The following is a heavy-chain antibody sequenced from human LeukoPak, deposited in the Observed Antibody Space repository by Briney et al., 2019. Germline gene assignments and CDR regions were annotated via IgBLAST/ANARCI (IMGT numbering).Heavy chain of an antibody. CDR1: GFTFSSYG. CDR3: ARAFSGVYCSSTSCHDAFDI. D-gene: IGHD2-2*01. V-gene: IGHV3-30*03. Sequence: GGSLRLSCAASGFTFSSYGMHWVRQAPGKGLEWVAVISYDGSNKYYADSVKGRFTISRDNSKNTLYLQMNSLRAEDTAVYYCARAFSGVYCSSTSCHDAFDIWGQGTMVTVSS. J-gene: IGHJ3*02. CDR2: ISYDGSNK.